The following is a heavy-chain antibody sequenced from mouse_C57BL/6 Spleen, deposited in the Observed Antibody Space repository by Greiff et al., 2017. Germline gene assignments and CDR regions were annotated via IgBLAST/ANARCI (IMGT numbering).Heavy chain of an antibody. CDR2: LYPGDGDT. Sequence: QVQLQQSGPELVKPGASVKISCKASGYAFSSSWMNWVKQRPGKGLEWIGRLYPGDGDTNYNGKFKGKATLTADKSSSTAYMQLSSLTSEDSAVYFCARPDGYDRGGYAMDYWGQGTSVTVSS. D-gene: IGHD2-2*01. J-gene: IGHJ4*01. CDR1: GYAFSSSW. V-gene: IGHV1-82*01. CDR3: ARPDGYDRGGYAMDY.